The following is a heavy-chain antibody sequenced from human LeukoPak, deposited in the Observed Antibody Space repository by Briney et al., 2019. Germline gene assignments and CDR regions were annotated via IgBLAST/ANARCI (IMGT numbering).Heavy chain of an antibody. CDR2: INPNSGGT. CDR1: GYTFTGYY. V-gene: IGHV1-2*02. Sequence: ASVKDSCKASGYTFTGYYIYWVRKAPGQGLEWMGWINPNSGGTNYGQKFQGSVTMTRDTTISTAYVEVSTLRSDNTAVYYCARALRSGSYYEVDYWGQGTLVTVSS. J-gene: IGHJ4*02. D-gene: IGHD1-26*01. CDR3: ARALRSGSYYEVDY.